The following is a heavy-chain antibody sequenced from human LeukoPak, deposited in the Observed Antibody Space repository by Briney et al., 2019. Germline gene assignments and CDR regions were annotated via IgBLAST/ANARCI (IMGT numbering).Heavy chain of an antibody. CDR3: AREKHSGYYSFWWYFDL. CDR1: GGSISSGSYY. V-gene: IGHV4-61*02. D-gene: IGHD3-22*01. J-gene: IGHJ2*01. Sequence: SQTLSLTCTVSGGSISSGSYYWSWIRQPAGRGLEWIGRIYTSGSTNYNPSLKSRVTISVDTSKNQFSLKLSSVTAADTAVYYCAREKHSGYYSFWWYFDLWGRGTLVTVSS. CDR2: IYTSGST.